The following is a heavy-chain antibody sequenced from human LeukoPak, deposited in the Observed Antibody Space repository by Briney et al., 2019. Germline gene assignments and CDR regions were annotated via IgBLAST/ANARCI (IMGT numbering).Heavy chain of an antibody. Sequence: GGSLRLSCAASGFSFSTYSMNWVRQAQGKGLQWDSYISSGSSAIYYTDSVKGRFTITRDDAKNSVYLQMNSLRTEDTAVYYCGTGDPRFDYWGQGILVTVSS. CDR3: GTGDPRFDY. J-gene: IGHJ4*02. D-gene: IGHD7-27*01. CDR1: GFSFSTYS. CDR2: ISSGSSAI. V-gene: IGHV3-48*01.